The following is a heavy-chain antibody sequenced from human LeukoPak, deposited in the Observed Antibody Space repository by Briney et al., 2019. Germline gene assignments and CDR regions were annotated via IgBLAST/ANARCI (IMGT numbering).Heavy chain of an antibody. CDR2: ISSGGNTV. J-gene: IGHJ4*02. D-gene: IGHD6-19*01. CDR1: GVTFSSYE. Sequence: GGSLRLSRAASGVTFSSYEMNWVRQAPGKGLEWVSYISSGGNTVHYADSVKGRFTISRDNTKNSLYLQMNSLRAEDTAVYYCARVPGSSGWNYYFDYWGQGTLVTVSS. V-gene: IGHV3-48*03. CDR3: ARVPGSSGWNYYFDY.